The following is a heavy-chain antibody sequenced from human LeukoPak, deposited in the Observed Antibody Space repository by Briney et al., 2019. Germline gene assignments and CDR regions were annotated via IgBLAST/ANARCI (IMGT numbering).Heavy chain of an antibody. CDR3: ARDYYDRLPGI. CDR1: GYTFTSYG. CDR2: ISTYNGNT. V-gene: IGHV1-18*01. J-gene: IGHJ3*02. Sequence: ASVKVSCKASGYTFTSYGISWVRQAPGQGLEWMGWISTYNGNTIYAQNFRGRVTMTTDTSTSTAYMELRSLRSDDTAVYYCARDYYDRLPGIWGQGTMVTVSS. D-gene: IGHD3-22*01.